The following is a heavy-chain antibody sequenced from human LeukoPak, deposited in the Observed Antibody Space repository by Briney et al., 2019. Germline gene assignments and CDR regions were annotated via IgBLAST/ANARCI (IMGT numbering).Heavy chain of an antibody. J-gene: IGHJ4*02. CDR3: AKDKGSGWSGIDY. Sequence: GGSLRLSCAASGFTFDDYAMHWVRQTPGKGLEWVSGINWKSGSIGYADSVKGRFTISRDNAKNSLYLQMNSLRPEDTAFYYCAKDKGSGWSGIDYWGQGTLVTVSS. V-gene: IGHV3-9*01. CDR1: GFTFDDYA. CDR2: INWKSGSI. D-gene: IGHD6-19*01.